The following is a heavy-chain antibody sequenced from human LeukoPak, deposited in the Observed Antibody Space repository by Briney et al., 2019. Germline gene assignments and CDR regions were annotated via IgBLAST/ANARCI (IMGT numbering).Heavy chain of an antibody. CDR3: ARDPWYSSGYDAFDI. CDR2: IAGRSDSI. D-gene: IGHD6-19*01. V-gene: IGHV3-48*01. J-gene: IGHJ3*02. CDR1: RLTLSTYT. Sequence: PGGSLRLSCGASRLTLSTYTMNWVRQAPGKGLEWVSHIAGRSDSIYYADSVKGRFTISRDNSKNTLYLQMNSLRAEDTAVYYCARDPWYSSGYDAFDIWGQGTMVTVSS.